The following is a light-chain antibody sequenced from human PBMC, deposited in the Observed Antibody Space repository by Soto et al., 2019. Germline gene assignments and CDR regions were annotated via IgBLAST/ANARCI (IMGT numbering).Light chain of an antibody. CDR3: QQYNNWPPWT. V-gene: IGKV3-15*01. CDR1: QSVSSSY. Sequence: EIVLTQSPGTLSLSPGERATLSCRASQSVSSSYLAWYQQKPGQAPSLLIYGASTRATGIPARFSGSGSGTEFTLTISSLQSEDFAVYYCQQYNNWPPWTFGQGTTVDIK. CDR2: GAS. J-gene: IGKJ1*01.